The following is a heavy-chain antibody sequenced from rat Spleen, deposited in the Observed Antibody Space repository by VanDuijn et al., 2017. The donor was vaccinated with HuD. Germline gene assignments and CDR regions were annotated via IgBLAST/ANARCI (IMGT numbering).Heavy chain of an antibody. CDR2: ITYDAAST. CDR1: GFTFNNYW. J-gene: IGHJ3*01. D-gene: IGHD1-4*01. Sequence: EVQLVESGGGLVQPGRSLKLSCVASGFTFNNYWMTWIRQAPQKGLEWVALITYDAASTYYRDSVKGRFTLSRDNTKSTLYLQMDSLRSEDTATYYCATPTPGIPFTYWGQGTLVTVSS. V-gene: IGHV5-31*01. CDR3: ATPTPGIPFTY.